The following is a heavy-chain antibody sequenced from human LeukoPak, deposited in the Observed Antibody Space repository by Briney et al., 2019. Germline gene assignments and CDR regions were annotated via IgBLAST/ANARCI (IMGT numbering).Heavy chain of an antibody. J-gene: IGHJ4*02. CDR1: GFTFSDYY. D-gene: IGHD3-10*01. V-gene: IGHV3-11*04. Sequence: PGGSLRLSCAASGFTFSDYYMSWIRQAPGQGLEWLAYSSDTGFISYYADSVKGRFTISRDNAKNSLYLQMNSLRAEDTAVYYCARDRPVPGGYWGQGTLVTVSS. CDR2: SSDTGFIS. CDR3: ARDRPVPGGY.